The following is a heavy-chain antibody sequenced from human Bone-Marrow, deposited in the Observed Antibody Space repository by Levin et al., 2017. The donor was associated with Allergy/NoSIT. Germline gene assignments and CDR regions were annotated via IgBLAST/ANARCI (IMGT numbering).Heavy chain of an antibody. CDR1: GFTFSSYG. CDR3: AKGTGGTGRYFDV. CDR2: TSYDGSFK. D-gene: IGHD7-27*01. J-gene: IGHJ2*01. Sequence: QTGGSLRLSCAASGFTFSSYGMDWVRQAPGKGLEWVAMTSYDGSFKDYVASVRGRFTVSRDNSESTLYLHMNTLRPEDTAVYFCAKGTGGTGRYFDVWGRGTLVTVSS. V-gene: IGHV3-30*18.